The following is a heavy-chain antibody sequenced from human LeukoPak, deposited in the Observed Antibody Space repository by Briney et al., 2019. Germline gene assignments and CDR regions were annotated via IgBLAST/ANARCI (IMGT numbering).Heavy chain of an antibody. J-gene: IGHJ4*02. D-gene: IGHD6-6*01. Sequence: PSETLSLTCTVSGGSISSYYWSWIRQPPGKGLEWIGEINHSGSTNYNPSLKSRVTISVDTSKNQFSLKLSSVTAADTAVYYCASRIAARPVGDYWGQGTLVTVSS. CDR2: INHSGST. CDR3: ASRIAARPVGDY. V-gene: IGHV4-34*01. CDR1: GGSISSYY.